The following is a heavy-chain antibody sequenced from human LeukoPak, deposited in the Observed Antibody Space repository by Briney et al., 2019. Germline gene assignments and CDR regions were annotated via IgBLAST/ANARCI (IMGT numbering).Heavy chain of an antibody. Sequence: SETLSLTCTVSGGSINSNYWSWIRQPPGKGLECLGHIYYSGTTTYNPSLKSRVTISVDSSRTQFSLKLTSVTAADTAVYFCAGGGHDHGDFVYFDLWGRGTLVTVSS. CDR2: IYYSGTT. CDR1: GGSINSNY. J-gene: IGHJ2*01. D-gene: IGHD4-17*01. V-gene: IGHV4-59*01. CDR3: AGGGHDHGDFVYFDL.